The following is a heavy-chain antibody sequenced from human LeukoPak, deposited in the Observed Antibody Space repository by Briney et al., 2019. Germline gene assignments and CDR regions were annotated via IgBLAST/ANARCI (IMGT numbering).Heavy chain of an antibody. D-gene: IGHD3-3*01. V-gene: IGHV3-21*01. Sequence: GSLRLSCAASGFTFSSYSMNWVRQAPGKGLEWVSSISSSSSYIYYADSVKGRFTISRDNAKNSLYLQMNSLRAEDTAVYYCARDAGEYYDFWGGYYMGLYYYYYMDVWGKGTTVTVSS. CDR2: ISSSSSYI. CDR1: GFTFSSYS. CDR3: ARDAGEYYDFWGGYYMGLYYYYYMDV. J-gene: IGHJ6*03.